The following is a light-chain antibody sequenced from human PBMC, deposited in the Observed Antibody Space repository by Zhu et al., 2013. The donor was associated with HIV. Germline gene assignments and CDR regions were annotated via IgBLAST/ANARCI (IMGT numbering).Light chain of an antibody. CDR2: EVS. CDR1: SSDIGSYNL. J-gene: IGLJ2*01. CDR3: SSHAGSIPVV. Sequence: QSALTQPASVSGSPGQSITISCTGTSSDIGSYNLVSWYQQHPGKAPKLIIYEVSKRPSGVPDRFSGSKSGNMAFLTVSGLQAEDEADYYCSSHAGSIPVVFGGGTKLTVL. V-gene: IGLV2-14*02.